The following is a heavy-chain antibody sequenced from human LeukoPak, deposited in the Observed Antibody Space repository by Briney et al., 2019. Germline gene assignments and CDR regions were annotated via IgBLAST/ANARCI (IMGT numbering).Heavy chain of an antibody. CDR2: ISGSGVST. V-gene: IGHV3-23*01. CDR1: GGTFSSYA. Sequence: GGSLRLSCAASGGTFSSYAMSWVRQAPGKGLEWVSSISGSGVSTYYADSVKGRFTISSDNSKNTLFLQMNSLRAEDTAVYYCARGQGIAAFDYWGQGTLVTVSS. D-gene: IGHD6-25*01. CDR3: ARGQGIAAFDY. J-gene: IGHJ4*02.